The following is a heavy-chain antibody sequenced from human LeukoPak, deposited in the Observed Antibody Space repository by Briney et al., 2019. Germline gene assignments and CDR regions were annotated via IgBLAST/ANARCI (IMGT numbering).Heavy chain of an antibody. D-gene: IGHD3-22*01. CDR2: IRYDGSNK. J-gene: IGHJ2*01. Sequence: GGSLRLSCAASGFTFSSYGMHWVRQAPGKGLEWVAFIRYDGSNKYYADSVKGRFTISRDNSKNTLYLQMKSLRAEDTAVYYCARGLYDSSGYAKYPTRYFDLWGRGTLVTVSS. CDR3: ARGLYDSSGYAKYPTRYFDL. V-gene: IGHV3-30*02. CDR1: GFTFSSYG.